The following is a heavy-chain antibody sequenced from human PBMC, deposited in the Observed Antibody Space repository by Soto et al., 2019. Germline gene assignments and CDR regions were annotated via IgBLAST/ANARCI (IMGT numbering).Heavy chain of an antibody. D-gene: IGHD2-2*01. CDR3: AREHATYYFDN. Sequence: WGSLILSCAASGFTFSTYSIPWVRQAPGKGLEWVAAISYDGVNKYYADSVKGRFTISRENSKNTLHLHMSSLREEDTAVYYCAREHATYYFDNWGQGTLVTVSS. CDR1: GFTFSTYS. V-gene: IGHV3-30-3*01. CDR2: ISYDGVNK. J-gene: IGHJ4*02.